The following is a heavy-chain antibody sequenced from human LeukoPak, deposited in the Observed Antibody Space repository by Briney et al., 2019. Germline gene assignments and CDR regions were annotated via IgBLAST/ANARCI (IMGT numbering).Heavy chain of an antibody. CDR1: GFTFSSYG. Sequence: HSGGSLRLSCEASGFTFSSYGITWVRQAPGKGLEWVSGISGSSGNIYYADSVKGRFTISRDSSENTLYLQMNSLRVEDTAVYYCARWADYGDSWGQGTLVTVSS. CDR2: ISGSSGNI. V-gene: IGHV3-23*01. J-gene: IGHJ4*02. CDR3: ARWADYGDS. D-gene: IGHD1-26*01.